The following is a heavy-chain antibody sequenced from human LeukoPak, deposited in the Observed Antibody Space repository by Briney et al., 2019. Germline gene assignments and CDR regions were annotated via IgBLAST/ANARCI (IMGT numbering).Heavy chain of an antibody. V-gene: IGHV1-2*02. CDR3: ARVPNLYQQLVHFDY. J-gene: IGHJ4*02. D-gene: IGHD6-13*01. CDR2: INPNSGGT. CDR1: GYTFTGYY. Sequence: ASVKVSCKASGYTFTGYYMHWVRQAPGQGLEWMGWINPNSGGTNYAQKFQGRVTMTRDTSISTAYMELSRLRSDDTAVYYCARVPNLYQQLVHFDYWGQGTLVTVSS.